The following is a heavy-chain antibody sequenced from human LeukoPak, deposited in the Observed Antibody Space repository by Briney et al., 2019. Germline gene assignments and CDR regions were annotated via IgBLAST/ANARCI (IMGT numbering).Heavy chain of an antibody. J-gene: IGHJ4*02. V-gene: IGHV1-69*01. D-gene: IGHD3-10*01. CDR2: IIPIFGTA. CDR3: ATGRVGPWYFDY. Sequence: GSSVKVSCKASGGTFSSYAISWVRQAPGQGLEWMGGIIPIFGTANYAQKFQGRVTITADESTSTVYMELSSLRSEDTAVYYCATGRVGPWYFDYWGQGTLVTVSS. CDR1: GGTFSSYA.